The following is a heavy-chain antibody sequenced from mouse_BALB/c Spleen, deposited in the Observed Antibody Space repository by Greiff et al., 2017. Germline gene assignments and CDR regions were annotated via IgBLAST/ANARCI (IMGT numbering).Heavy chain of an antibody. J-gene: IGHJ1*01. CDR2: IRLKSDNYAT. V-gene: IGHV6-6*02. CDR1: GFTFSSYW. Sequence: EVHLVESGGGLVQPGGSMKLSCVASGFTFSSYWMSWVRQSPEKGLEWVAEIRLKSDNYATHYAESVKGKFTISRDDSKSRLYLQMNSLRAEDTGIYYCTRTANWYFDVWGAGTTVTVSS. CDR3: TRTANWYFDV. D-gene: IGHD1-2*01.